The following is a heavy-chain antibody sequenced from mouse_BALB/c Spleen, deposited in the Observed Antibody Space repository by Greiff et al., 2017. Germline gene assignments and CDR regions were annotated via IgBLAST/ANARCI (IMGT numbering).Heavy chain of an antibody. CDR1: GYSITSGYY. V-gene: IGHV3-6*02. CDR2: ISYDGSN. J-gene: IGHJ4*01. Sequence: EVQLQESGPGLVKPSQSLSLTCSVTGYSITSGYYWNWIRQFPGNKLEWMGYISYDGSNNYNPSLKNRISITRDTSKNQFFLKLNSVTTEDTATYYCASSFHAMDYWGQGTSVTVSS. CDR3: ASSFHAMDY. D-gene: IGHD1-1*01.